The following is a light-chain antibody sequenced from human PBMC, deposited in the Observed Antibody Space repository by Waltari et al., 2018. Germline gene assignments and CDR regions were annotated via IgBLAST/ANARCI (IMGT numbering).Light chain of an antibody. CDR1: QPINTY. J-gene: IGKJ4*01. CDR3: QQSHTTPLT. Sequence: DIQMTQSPSSLSASVGDRVTITCRASQPINTYLNWYQQKPGKAPKLLIYAASTLQSGVPSRVSGSGSGTDFTVTISSLQPEDFATYYCQQSHTTPLTFGGGTKVDI. CDR2: AAS. V-gene: IGKV1-39*01.